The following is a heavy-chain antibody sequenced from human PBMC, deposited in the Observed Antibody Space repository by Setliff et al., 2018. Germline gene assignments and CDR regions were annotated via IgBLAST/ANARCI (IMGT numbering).Heavy chain of an antibody. D-gene: IGHD3-22*01. V-gene: IGHV4-38-2*01. Sequence: SETLSLTCAVSGYSISSGYYWGWNRQAPGKGLEWIASIYRSGSTYYNPSLKSRVTISVDTSKNQFPLKLSSVTASDTAVYYCARQLCSSGYCYATTFDYWGQGTLVTVSS. CDR3: ARQLCSSGYCYATTFDY. CDR1: GYSISSGYY. J-gene: IGHJ4*02. CDR2: IYRSGST.